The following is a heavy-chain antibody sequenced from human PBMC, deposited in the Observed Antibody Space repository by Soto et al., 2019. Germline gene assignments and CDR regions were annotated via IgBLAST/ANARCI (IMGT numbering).Heavy chain of an antibody. CDR2: IYYSGST. CDR3: ARGLEFTAATVTPFLDY. D-gene: IGHD4-17*01. Sequence: SETLSLTCTVSGGSISSGGYYWSWIRQHPGKGLEWIGYIYYSGSTYYNPSLKSRVTISVDTSKNQFSLKLSSVTAADTAVYYCARGLEFTAATVTPFLDYWGQGTLVTVSS. J-gene: IGHJ4*02. CDR1: GGSISSGGYY. V-gene: IGHV4-31*03.